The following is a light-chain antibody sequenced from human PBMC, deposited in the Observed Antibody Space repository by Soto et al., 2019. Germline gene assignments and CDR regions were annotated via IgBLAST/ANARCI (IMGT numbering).Light chain of an antibody. V-gene: IGKV3-15*01. CDR1: QTVSIN. CDR3: QQSNNWPPLT. Sequence: EIVMTQSPATLSVSPGERATLSCRASQTVSINLAWYQQKPGQGPRLLIYGASTRATGIPARFSGSGSGTEFTLTINSLQPEDFALYYCQQSNNWPPLTFGGGTKVEIK. CDR2: GAS. J-gene: IGKJ4*01.